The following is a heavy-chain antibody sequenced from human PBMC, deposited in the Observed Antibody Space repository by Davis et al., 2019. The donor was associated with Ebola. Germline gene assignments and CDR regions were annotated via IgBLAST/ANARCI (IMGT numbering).Heavy chain of an antibody. D-gene: IGHD1-1*01. CDR2: ISHSGYI. CDR1: GGSLQDYF. Sequence: SETLSLTCAVYGGSLQDYFWSWIHQPPGKGLEWIGEISHSGYINYNPSLESRVTISVDTSKSQLSLKLNSVTAADTAVYYCARTTLTSVSDLGLGYNFFDPWGQGTLVNVSS. J-gene: IGHJ5*02. CDR3: ARTTLTSVSDLGLGYNFFDP. V-gene: IGHV4-34*01.